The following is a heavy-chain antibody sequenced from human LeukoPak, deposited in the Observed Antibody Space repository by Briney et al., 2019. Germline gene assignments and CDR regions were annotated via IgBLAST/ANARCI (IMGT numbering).Heavy chain of an antibody. CDR1: GYTFTSYG. CDR3: ARDLSSGWPDY. V-gene: IGHV1-69*13. J-gene: IGHJ4*02. D-gene: IGHD6-19*01. CDR2: IIPIFGTA. Sequence: GASVKVSCKASGYTFTSYGISWVRQAPGQGLEWMGGIIPIFGTANYAQKFQGRVTITADESTSTAYMELSSLRSEDTAVYYCARDLSSGWPDYWGQGTLVTVSS.